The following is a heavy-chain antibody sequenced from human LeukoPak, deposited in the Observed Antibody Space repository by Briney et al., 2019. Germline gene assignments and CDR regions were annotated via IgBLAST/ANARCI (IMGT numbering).Heavy chain of an antibody. V-gene: IGHV4-34*01. CDR3: ARLSPVRYDFWSGYYIGLGWFDP. Sequence: SETLSLTCAVYGGSFSGYYWSWIRQPPGKGLEWIGEINHSGSTNYNPSLKSRVTISVDTSKNQFSLKLSSVTAADTAVYYCARLSPVRYDFWSGYYIGLGWFDPWGQGTLVTVSS. J-gene: IGHJ5*02. CDR1: GGSFSGYY. D-gene: IGHD3-3*01. CDR2: INHSGST.